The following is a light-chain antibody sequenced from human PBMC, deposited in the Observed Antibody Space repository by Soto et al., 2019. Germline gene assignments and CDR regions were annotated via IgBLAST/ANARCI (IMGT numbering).Light chain of an antibody. Sequence: EIVLTRSPATLSSFPGDRVTLYCRASQYINTRLAWYQHRPGQAPRLLIYQTSIRAAGIPARFSASGTGTDFTLTISDVQPEDFAVYYCHQRQSWPRTFGQGTKVDIK. CDR3: HQRQSWPRT. V-gene: IGKV3-11*01. CDR1: QYINTR. J-gene: IGKJ1*01. CDR2: QTS.